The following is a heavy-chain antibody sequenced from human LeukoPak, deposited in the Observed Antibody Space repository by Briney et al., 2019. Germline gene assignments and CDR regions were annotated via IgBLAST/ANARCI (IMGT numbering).Heavy chain of an antibody. J-gene: IGHJ4*02. V-gene: IGHV3-33*08. Sequence: GGSLRLSCAASGFTFSSYAMHWVRQAPGKGLEWVAVIWYDGSNKYYADSVKGRFTISRDNSKNTLYLQMNSLRAEDTAVYYCARDQSSSGYYYVGVDYWGQGTLVTVSS. CDR2: IWYDGSNK. D-gene: IGHD3-22*01. CDR1: GFTFSSYA. CDR3: ARDQSSSGYYYVGVDY.